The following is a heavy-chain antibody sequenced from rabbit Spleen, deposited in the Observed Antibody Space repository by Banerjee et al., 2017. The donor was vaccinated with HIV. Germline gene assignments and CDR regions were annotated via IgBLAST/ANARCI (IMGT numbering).Heavy chain of an antibody. CDR1: GFSFSNNYD. CDR2: IHTGSDNT. CDR3: ARDTGTSFSTYGMDL. Sequence: QSLEESGGDLVKPGASLTLTCTASGFSFSNNYDMCWVRQAPGKGLEWIACIHTGSDNTYYASWAKGRFTISKTSSTTVTLQMTSLTVADTATYFCARDTGTSFSTYGMDLWGPGTLVTVS. D-gene: IGHD8-1*01. V-gene: IGHV1S40*01. J-gene: IGHJ6*01.